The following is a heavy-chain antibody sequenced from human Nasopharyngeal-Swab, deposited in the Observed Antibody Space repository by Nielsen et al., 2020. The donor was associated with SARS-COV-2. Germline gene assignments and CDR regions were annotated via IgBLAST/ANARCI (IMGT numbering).Heavy chain of an antibody. CDR2: INHSGST. V-gene: IGHV4-34*01. Sequence: GSLRLSCSVYGGSFSGYFWTWIRQSPGKGLEWIGEINHSGSTNYSPSLKSRVTMSVDTSKNQFSLKLSSVTAADTAVYYCARGYYYDSSGYYRGQYYYYTMDVWGQGTTVTVSS. CDR1: GGSFSGYF. J-gene: IGHJ6*02. CDR3: ARGYYYDSSGYYRGQYYYYTMDV. D-gene: IGHD3-22*01.